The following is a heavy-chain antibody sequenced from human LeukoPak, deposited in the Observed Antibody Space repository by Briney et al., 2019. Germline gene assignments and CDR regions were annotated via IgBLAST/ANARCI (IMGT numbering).Heavy chain of an antibody. CDR1: GFTFSSYW. D-gene: IGHD3-16*01. Sequence: GGSLRLSCAASGFTFSSYWMSWVRQAPGKGLEWVANIKQDGSEKYYVDSVKGRFTISRDNATNSLYLQMNSLRAEDTAVYYCARVRGSGYSYWFDPWGQGTLVTVSS. CDR2: IKQDGSEK. J-gene: IGHJ5*02. V-gene: IGHV3-7*01. CDR3: ARVRGSGYSYWFDP.